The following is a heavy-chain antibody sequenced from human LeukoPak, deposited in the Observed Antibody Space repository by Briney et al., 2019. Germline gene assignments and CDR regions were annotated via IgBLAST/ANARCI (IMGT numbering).Heavy chain of an antibody. Sequence: SETLSLTCTVSGGSISSYYWSWIRQPAGKGLEWIGRIYTSGSTNYHPSLKSRVTMSVDTSKNQFSLKLSSVTAADTAVYYCARVLNYGYGDYVAFDIWGQGTMVTVSS. J-gene: IGHJ3*02. CDR1: GGSISSYY. CDR2: IYTSGST. D-gene: IGHD4-17*01. V-gene: IGHV4-4*07. CDR3: ARVLNYGYGDYVAFDI.